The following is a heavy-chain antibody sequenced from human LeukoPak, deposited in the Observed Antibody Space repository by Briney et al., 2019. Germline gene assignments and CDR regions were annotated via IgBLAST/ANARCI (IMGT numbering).Heavy chain of an antibody. D-gene: IGHD3-9*01. V-gene: IGHV1-69*13. CDR1: GGTFSSYA. Sequence: SVKVSCKASGGTFSSYAISWVRQAPGQGLEWMGGIIPTFGTANYAQKFQGRVTITADESTSTAYMELSSLRSEDTAVYYCAREARYYDILTGYYLFYFDYWGQGTLVTVSS. CDR2: IIPTFGTA. J-gene: IGHJ4*02. CDR3: AREARYYDILTGYYLFYFDY.